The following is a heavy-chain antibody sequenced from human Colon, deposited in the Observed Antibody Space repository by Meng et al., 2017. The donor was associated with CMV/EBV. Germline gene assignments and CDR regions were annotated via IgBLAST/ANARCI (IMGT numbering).Heavy chain of an antibody. Sequence: GESLKISCAASGFTFSYYEMNWVRQAPGRGLEWISYIASSGNPIYYADSVMGRFTISRDNAKKSLYLQMNSLRAEDTAVYYCARDQGWFDPWGQGTLVTVSS. V-gene: IGHV3-48*03. J-gene: IGHJ5*02. CDR2: IASSGNPI. CDR1: GFTFSYYE. CDR3: ARDQGWFDP.